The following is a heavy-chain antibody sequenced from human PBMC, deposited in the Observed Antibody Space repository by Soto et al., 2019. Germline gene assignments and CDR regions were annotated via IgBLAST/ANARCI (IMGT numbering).Heavy chain of an antibody. Sequence: SLRLSCAASGFTVSSNYMSWVRQAPGKGLEWVSVIYSGGSTYYADSVKGRFTISRDNSKNTLYLQMNSLRAEDTAVYYCARDSRSYYYYYGMDVWGQGTTVTVSS. CDR2: IYSGGST. J-gene: IGHJ6*02. V-gene: IGHV3-53*01. CDR1: GFTVSSNY. CDR3: ARDSRSYYYYYGMDV.